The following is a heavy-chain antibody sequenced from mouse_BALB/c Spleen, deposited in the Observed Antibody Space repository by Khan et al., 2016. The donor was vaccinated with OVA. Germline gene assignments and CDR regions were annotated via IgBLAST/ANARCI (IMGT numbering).Heavy chain of an antibody. CDR3: ARFYDPDYAMDY. CDR2: IWAGGST. J-gene: IGHJ4*01. D-gene: IGHD2-3*01. CDR1: GFSLTSYG. Sequence: QVQLKESGPGLVAPSQSLSITCTVSGFSLTSYGVNWVRQPPGKGLEWLGVIWAGGSTNYNSALMSRLSISTDNSKSQVILKMNSLQTDDTAMYYWARFYDPDYAMDYWGQGTSVTVSS. V-gene: IGHV2-9*02.